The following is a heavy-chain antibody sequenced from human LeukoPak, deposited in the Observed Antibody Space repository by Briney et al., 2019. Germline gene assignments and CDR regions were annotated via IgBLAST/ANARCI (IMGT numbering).Heavy chain of an antibody. J-gene: IGHJ6*03. CDR1: GYTFTSHG. CDR3: ARAPYCTSTSCYAGYYYYYYMDV. CDR2: ISAYNGNT. Sequence: ASVRVSCKASGYTFTSHGISWLRQAPGQGLEWMGWISAYNGNTNYAQNLQGRVTMTTDTSTNTAYMELRSLRSDDTAVYYCARAPYCTSTSCYAGYYYYYYMDVWGKGTTVTVSS. D-gene: IGHD2-2*01. V-gene: IGHV1-18*01.